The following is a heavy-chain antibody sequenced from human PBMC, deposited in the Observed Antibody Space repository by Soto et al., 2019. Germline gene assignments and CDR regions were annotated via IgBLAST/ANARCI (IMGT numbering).Heavy chain of an antibody. CDR2: IRSKANSYAT. CDR3: TRPVRGGVATEI. J-gene: IGHJ4*02. V-gene: IGHV3-73*02. Sequence: EVQLVESGGGLVQPGGSLKLSCAASGFTFSGSAMHWVRQASGKGLEWVGRIRSKANSYATAYAASVKGRFTISRDDSKNTAYLQMNSLKTEDTAVYYCTRPVRGGVATEIWGQGTLVTVSS. D-gene: IGHD2-21*02. CDR1: GFTFSGSA.